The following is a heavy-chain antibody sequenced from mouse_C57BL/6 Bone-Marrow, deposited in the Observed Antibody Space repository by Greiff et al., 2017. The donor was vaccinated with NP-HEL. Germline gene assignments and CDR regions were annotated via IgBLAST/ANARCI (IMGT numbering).Heavy chain of an antibody. J-gene: IGHJ1*03. CDR2: IDPSDSYT. D-gene: IGHD1-1*01. V-gene: IGHV1-69*01. Sequence: QVHVKQPGAELVMPGASVKLSCKASGYTFTSYWMHWVKQRPGQGLEWIGEIDPSDSYTNYNQKFKGKSTLTVDKSSSTAYMQLSSLTSEDSAVYYCARSYYGSSHGRYFDVWGTGTTVTVSS. CDR1: GYTFTSYW. CDR3: ARSYYGSSHGRYFDV.